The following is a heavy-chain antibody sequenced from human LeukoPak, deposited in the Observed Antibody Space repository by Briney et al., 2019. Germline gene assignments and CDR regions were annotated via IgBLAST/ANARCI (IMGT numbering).Heavy chain of an antibody. CDR2: LNSDGSRK. Sequence: PGGSLRLSCAASGFTFSRHWMHWVRQAPGKGLVWVSHLNSDGSRKTYADSVKGRFTISRDNAKNIIYLQMNSLRAEDTAVYYCARDNGKYAMDVWGQGTTVTVSS. J-gene: IGHJ6*02. V-gene: IGHV3-74*01. CDR1: GFTFSRHW. D-gene: IGHD2-8*01. CDR3: ARDNGKYAMDV.